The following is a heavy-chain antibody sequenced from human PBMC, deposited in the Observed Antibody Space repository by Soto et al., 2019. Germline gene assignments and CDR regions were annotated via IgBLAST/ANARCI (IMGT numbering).Heavy chain of an antibody. CDR1: GFTFDDYA. CDR2: INWNGGST. V-gene: IGHV3-20*04. J-gene: IGHJ4*02. D-gene: IGHD3-10*01. CDR3: AKSQSPMVRGVIEAFDF. Sequence: EVPLVESGGGVVRPGGSLRLCCVASGFTFDDYAMSWVRQVPGKGLEWVSGINWNGGSTHYADSVKGRCTISRDNAKNSLYLQMNSLRGEDTAFYYCAKSQSPMVRGVIEAFDFWGQGTLVTVSS.